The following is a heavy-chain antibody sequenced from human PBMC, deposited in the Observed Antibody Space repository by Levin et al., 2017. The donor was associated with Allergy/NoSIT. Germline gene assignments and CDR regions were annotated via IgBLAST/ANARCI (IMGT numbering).Heavy chain of an antibody. CDR1: GDSISSPNHY. J-gene: IGHJ4*02. CDR3: ARGSYDVLSGYYNHIDY. D-gene: IGHD3-9*01. V-gene: IGHV4-39*01. CDR2: FYHGRNP. Sequence: KASETLSLTCVVSGDSISSPNHYWGWIRQSPGKRPEWIGSFYHGRNPYYNPSLESRVTISGDTSKNQFSLRLPSVTAADTAVYHCARGSYDVLSGYYNHIDYWGRGTLVTVSS.